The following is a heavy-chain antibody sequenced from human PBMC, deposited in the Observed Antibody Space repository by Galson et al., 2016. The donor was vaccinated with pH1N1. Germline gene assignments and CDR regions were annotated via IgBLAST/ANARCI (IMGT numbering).Heavy chain of an antibody. D-gene: IGHD6-25*01. CDR3: TRGAAKADPDGRLFEH. J-gene: IGHJ4*02. CDR1: GFTFSSYW. V-gene: IGHV3-7*03. CDR2: IKEDGSEK. Sequence: SLRLSCAASGFTFSSYWMSWVRQAPGKGLEWVATIKEDGSEKYYVDSVKGRFTISRDTAKNSLFLQMSRLSSDDTAVYYCTRGAAKADPDGRLFEHWGQGTLVTVSA.